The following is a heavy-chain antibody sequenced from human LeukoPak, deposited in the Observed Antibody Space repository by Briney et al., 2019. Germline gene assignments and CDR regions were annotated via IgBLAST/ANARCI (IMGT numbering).Heavy chain of an antibody. Sequence: ASVKVSCKTSGYSFTAYFMHWVRPAPGQGLEWMGWIDPNSGGTNYAQKFQGRVTMTRDTSISTAYMELSSLMSDDTAIYYCARGGGGLQHWGQGTLVTVSS. CDR2: IDPNSGGT. CDR3: ARGGGGLQH. J-gene: IGHJ1*01. V-gene: IGHV1-2*02. CDR1: GYSFTAYF. D-gene: IGHD2-15*01.